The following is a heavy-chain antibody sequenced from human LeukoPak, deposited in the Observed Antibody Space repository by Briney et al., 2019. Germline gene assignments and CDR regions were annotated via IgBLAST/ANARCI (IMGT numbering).Heavy chain of an antibody. J-gene: IGHJ3*01. CDR1: GGSISIYY. D-gene: IGHD5-18*01. V-gene: IGHV4-4*07. CDR3: AKYSTHAFDV. CDR2: IYTSGST. Sequence: SETLSLTCSVSGGSISIYYWSWIRQPAGKGLEWVGRIYTSGSTNYNPSLRSRLTLSVDMSKNQVSLKLTSVTAADTAVYYRAKYSTHAFDVWGQGTLVTVSS.